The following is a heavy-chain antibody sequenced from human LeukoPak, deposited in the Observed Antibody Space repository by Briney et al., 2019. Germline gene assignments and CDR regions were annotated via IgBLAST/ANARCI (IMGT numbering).Heavy chain of an antibody. CDR2: IIPIFGTA. Sequence: SVKVSCKASGGTLSSYAISLVRQAPGQGLEWMGGIIPIFGTANYAQKFQGRVTITADESTSTAYMELSSLRSEDTAVYYCARVAQMPRLFDYWGQGTLVSVSS. D-gene: IGHD2-2*01. CDR3: ARVAQMPRLFDY. CDR1: GGTLSSYA. J-gene: IGHJ4*02. V-gene: IGHV1-69*01.